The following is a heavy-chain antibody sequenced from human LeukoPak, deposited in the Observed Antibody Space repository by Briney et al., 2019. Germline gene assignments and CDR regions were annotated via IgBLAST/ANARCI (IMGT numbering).Heavy chain of an antibody. Sequence: GGSLRLSCAASGFTFSSYAMSWVRQAPGKGLEWVSAISGSAGSTYYADSVKGRFTISRDNSKNTLYLQMNSLRAEDTAVYYCAGSMIVVVNGYFDYWGQGTLVTVSS. V-gene: IGHV3-23*01. D-gene: IGHD3-22*01. CDR3: AGSMIVVVNGYFDY. CDR1: GFTFSSYA. CDR2: ISGSAGST. J-gene: IGHJ4*02.